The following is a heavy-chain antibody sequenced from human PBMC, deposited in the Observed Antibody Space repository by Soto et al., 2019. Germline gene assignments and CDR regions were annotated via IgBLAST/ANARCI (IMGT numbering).Heavy chain of an antibody. V-gene: IGHV5-51*01. CDR1: EHNFANQW. J-gene: IGHJ5*02. CDR2: ISPETSET. Sequence: LGESLKISCKGSEHNFANQWIGWVRQMPGKGLEWMGIISPETSETLYSPSVQGQVTISVDKSISTVYLHWSSLKASDTAKYYCTKRIRDVSRPGPWFDPWGQGTLVTVSS. CDR3: TKRIRDVSRPGPWFDP. D-gene: IGHD2-8*02.